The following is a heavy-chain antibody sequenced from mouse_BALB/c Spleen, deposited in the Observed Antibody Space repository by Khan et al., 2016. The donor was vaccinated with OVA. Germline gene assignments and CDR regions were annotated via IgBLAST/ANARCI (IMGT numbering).Heavy chain of an antibody. CDR3: ERFPLYYGYLDY. D-gene: IGHD1-1*01. CDR2: ISSCSSTI. CDR1: GLTFSSFG. Sequence: VQLKESGGGLEQPGGSRKLSCAASGLTFSSFGMNWVRQAPEKGLEWVAYISSCSSTIYYADTVKGRFTISRDNPKNTLFLQMTSLKSEDTAMNYGERFPLYYGYLDYWGKDTTLTVPS. J-gene: IGHJ2*01. V-gene: IGHV5-17*02.